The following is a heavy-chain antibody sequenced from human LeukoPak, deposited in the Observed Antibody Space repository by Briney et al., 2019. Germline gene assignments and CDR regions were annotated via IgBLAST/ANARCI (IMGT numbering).Heavy chain of an antibody. CDR2: INPSGGST. D-gene: IGHD2-2*01. CDR1: GYTLGKYY. V-gene: IGHV1-46*01. CDR3: ARGCQWSSTSCNYFDY. J-gene: IGHJ4*02. Sequence: ASVKVSCKGSGYTLGKYYMHCVRQTPGQGLEWMGIINPSGGSTSYAQKFQGRVTMTRDTSTSTVYMELSSLRSEDTAVYYCARGCQWSSTSCNYFDYWGQGTLVTVSS.